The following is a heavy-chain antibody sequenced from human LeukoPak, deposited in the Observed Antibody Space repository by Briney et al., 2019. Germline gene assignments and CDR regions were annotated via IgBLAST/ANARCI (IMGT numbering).Heavy chain of an antibody. Sequence: SETLSLTCTVSGDSISSSNSYWGWIRQPPGKGLEWIGSMWFGATTSYDPSLKSRVTISIDPSKNQFSLKLSSVTAVDTALYYCARGRRGSYFQDYWGQGTLVTVSS. CDR1: GDSISSSNSY. CDR2: MWFGATT. V-gene: IGHV4-39*07. CDR3: ARGRRGSYFQDY. D-gene: IGHD1-26*01. J-gene: IGHJ4*02.